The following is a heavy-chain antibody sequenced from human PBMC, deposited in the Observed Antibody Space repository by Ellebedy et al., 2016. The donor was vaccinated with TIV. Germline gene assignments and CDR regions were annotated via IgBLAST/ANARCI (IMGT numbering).Heavy chain of an antibody. V-gene: IGHV1-46*04. Sequence: AASVKVSCKASGYTFTNYYIHWVRQAPGQGLEWMGMINPSGGGTRYAQQWQGRVTMTGDTSTSTFYMELSSLRSEDTAVYFCARGYSYEFDYWGQGTLVTVSS. CDR3: ARGYSYEFDY. J-gene: IGHJ4*02. D-gene: IGHD5-18*01. CDR1: GYTFTNYY. CDR2: INPSGGGT.